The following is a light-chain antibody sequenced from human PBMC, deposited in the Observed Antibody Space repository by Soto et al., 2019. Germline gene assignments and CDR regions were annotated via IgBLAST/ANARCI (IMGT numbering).Light chain of an antibody. CDR2: GSN. Sequence: QSVLAQPPSASGTPGQRVAISCSGTSSNIGSNPVHWFQQLPGTAPKLLIYGSNQRPSGVPDRFSGSKPGTSAYLAILGPQSEDEAYYPCAAWVDTLFVKVFGGGTQVTVL. CDR3: AAWVDTLFVKV. J-gene: IGLJ2*01. V-gene: IGLV1-44*01. CDR1: SSNIGSNP.